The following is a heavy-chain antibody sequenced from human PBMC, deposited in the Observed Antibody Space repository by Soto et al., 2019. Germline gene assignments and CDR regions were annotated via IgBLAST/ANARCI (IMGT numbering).Heavy chain of an antibody. CDR2: SRSKAHSYAT. CDR3: TTYYDSSGYYYQSHY. V-gene: IGHV3-73*01. Sequence: GGSLRLSCAASGVTVSGCAMHWVRQASGKGLEGGGRSRSKAHSYATAYGASGEGRFTISRDDSKNTACVQMNSRKTEETAVYYCTTYYDSSGYYYQSHYRGQATL. J-gene: IGHJ4*02. CDR1: GVTVSGCA. D-gene: IGHD3-22*01.